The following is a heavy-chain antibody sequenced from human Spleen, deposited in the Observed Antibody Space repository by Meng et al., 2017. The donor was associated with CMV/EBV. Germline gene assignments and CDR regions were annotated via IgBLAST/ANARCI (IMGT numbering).Heavy chain of an antibody. CDR2: IIPIFGTA. CDR3: ARVHYYGSGSYRSEYYFDY. J-gene: IGHJ4*02. D-gene: IGHD3-10*01. Sequence: SVKVSCKASGYTFTSYDINWVRQAPGQGLEWMGGIIPIFGTANYAQKFQGRVTITTDESTSTAYMELSSLRSEDTAVYFCARVHYYGSGSYRSEYYFDYWGQGTLVTVSS. V-gene: IGHV1-69*05. CDR1: GYTFTSYD.